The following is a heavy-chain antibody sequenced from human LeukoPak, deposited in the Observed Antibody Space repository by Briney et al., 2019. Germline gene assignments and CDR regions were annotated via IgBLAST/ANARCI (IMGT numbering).Heavy chain of an antibody. CDR3: AKDMNYDFWSGYDY. D-gene: IGHD3-3*01. V-gene: IGHV3-20*04. CDR2: IGWNSGSI. Sequence: GGSLRLACAASGFTFDDYGMSWVRQAPGKGLEWVSGIGWNSGSIGYADSVKGRFTISRDNAKNSLYLQMNSLRAEDMALYYCAKDMNYDFWSGYDYWGQGTLVTVSS. CDR1: GFTFDDYG. J-gene: IGHJ4*02.